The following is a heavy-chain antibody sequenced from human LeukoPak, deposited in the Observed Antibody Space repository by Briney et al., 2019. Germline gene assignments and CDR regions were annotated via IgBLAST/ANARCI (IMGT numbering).Heavy chain of an antibody. D-gene: IGHD3-22*01. J-gene: IGHJ4*02. CDR1: GGXFSGYY. V-gene: IGHV4-34*01. CDR2: INHSGST. CDR3: ARGRDYYDSSGYYFY. Sequence: SETLSLTCAVYGGXFSGYYWSWIRQPPGKGLEWIGEINHSGSTNYNPSLKSRVTISVDTSKNQFSLKVSSVTAADTAVYYCARGRDYYDSSGYYFYWGQGTLVTVSS.